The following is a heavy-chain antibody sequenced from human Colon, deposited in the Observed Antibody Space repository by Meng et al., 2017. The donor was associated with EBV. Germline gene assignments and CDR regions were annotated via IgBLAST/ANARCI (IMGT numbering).Heavy chain of an antibody. CDR1: GASISSNNW. CDR3: ARGNAYNAPSFDY. J-gene: IGHJ4*02. V-gene: IGHV4-4*02. CDR2: IYHGGNT. D-gene: IGHD5-24*01. Sequence: VAVQEAGPGLVEPSGTLSLTCAVSGASISSNNWWSRVRQPPGKGLEWIGEIYHGGNTNYNPSLKSRVTISVDRSNDQFSLNLSSVTAADTAVYYCARGNAYNAPSFDYWGQGTLVTVSS.